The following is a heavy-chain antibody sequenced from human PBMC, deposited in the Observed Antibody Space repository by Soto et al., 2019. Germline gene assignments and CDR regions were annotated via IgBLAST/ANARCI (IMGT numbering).Heavy chain of an antibody. J-gene: IGHJ4*02. Sequence: PGGSLRLSCAVSGFTFSSYAMSWVRQAPGKGLEWVSGISGRGGSTYYADSVKGRFTISRDNSKNTLYLQMNSLRVEDTAVYYCAKDILTGYSPFDYWGQGTLVTVSS. CDR3: AKDILTGYSPFDY. D-gene: IGHD3-9*01. CDR1: GFTFSSYA. V-gene: IGHV3-23*01. CDR2: ISGRGGST.